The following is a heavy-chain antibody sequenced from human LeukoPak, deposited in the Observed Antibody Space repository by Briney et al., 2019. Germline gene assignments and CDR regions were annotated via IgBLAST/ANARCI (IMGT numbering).Heavy chain of an antibody. Sequence: GGSLRLSCAASGFTFSSNWMHWVRQAPGKGLVWVSRIKSDGSTTDYADSVKGRFTISRDNAKNTLYLQMNSLRAVDTAVYHCVIIAHGEAGWGQGTLVTVSS. J-gene: IGHJ4*02. V-gene: IGHV3-74*01. D-gene: IGHD6-19*01. CDR2: IKSDGSTT. CDR3: VIIAHGEAG. CDR1: GFTFSSNW.